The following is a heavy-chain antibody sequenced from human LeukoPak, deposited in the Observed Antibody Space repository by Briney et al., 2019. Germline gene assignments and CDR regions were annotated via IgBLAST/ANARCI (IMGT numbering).Heavy chain of an antibody. CDR2: IYPGDSDT. D-gene: IGHD3-22*01. J-gene: IGHJ4*02. V-gene: IGHV5-51*01. CDR1: GYSFSSYW. CDR3: ARWSYYDSSGYPPGGDY. Sequence: GESLKISCKGSGYSFSSYWIGWVRQMPGKGLEWMGIIYPGDSDTRYSPSFQGQVTISADKSISTAYLQWSSLKASDTAMYYCARWSYYDSSGYPPGGDYWGQGTLVTVSS.